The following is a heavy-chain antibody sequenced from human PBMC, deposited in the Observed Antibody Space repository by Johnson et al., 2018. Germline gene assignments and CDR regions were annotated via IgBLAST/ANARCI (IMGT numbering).Heavy chain of an antibody. Sequence: EVQLVESGGGLVKPGGSLRLSCAASGFTFSSYSMNWVRQAPGKGLEWVSSISSSSSYIYYADSLKGRFPISRDNAKNSLYLQMNSLRAEDTAVYYCARDWGGSGSYLFAFDIWGQGTMVTVSS. D-gene: IGHD1-26*01. CDR2: ISSSSSYI. V-gene: IGHV3-21*01. CDR3: ARDWGGSGSYLFAFDI. J-gene: IGHJ3*02. CDR1: GFTFSSYS.